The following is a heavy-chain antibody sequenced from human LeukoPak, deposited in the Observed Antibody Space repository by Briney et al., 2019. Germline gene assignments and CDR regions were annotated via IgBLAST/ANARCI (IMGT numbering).Heavy chain of an antibody. CDR1: GFSFSSYE. Sequence: PGGSLRLSCTASGFSFSSYEMNWVRQAPGKGLEWISYISASGTLTHYADSVEGRFTISRDNAKNSLYLQMNSLRAEDTAVYYCARDSVTTGELWFGNYYYYMDVWGKGTTVTISS. J-gene: IGHJ6*03. CDR2: ISASGTLT. D-gene: IGHD3-10*01. V-gene: IGHV3-48*03. CDR3: ARDSVTTGELWFGNYYYYMDV.